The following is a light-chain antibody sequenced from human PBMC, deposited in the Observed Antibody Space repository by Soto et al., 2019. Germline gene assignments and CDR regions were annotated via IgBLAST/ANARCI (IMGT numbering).Light chain of an antibody. CDR3: QQYGSPPPT. CDR1: QSVSSSN. V-gene: IGKV3-20*01. CDR2: DAS. J-gene: IGKJ1*01. Sequence: EIVLTQSPGTLSLSPGERATLSCRASQSVSSSNLAWYQQKPGQAPRLLIYDASSRATGIPDRFSGSGSGTDFSLTISRLEPEDFAVYYCQQYGSPPPTFGQGTKVEIK.